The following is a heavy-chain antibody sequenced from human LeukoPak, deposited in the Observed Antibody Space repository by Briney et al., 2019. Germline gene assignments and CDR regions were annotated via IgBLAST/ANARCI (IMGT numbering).Heavy chain of an antibody. V-gene: IGHV3-7*04. D-gene: IGHD6-13*01. CDR3: ARDWQWQQLDGDAFDI. J-gene: IGHJ3*02. CDR1: GFTFSGYW. CDR2: IKQDGSEK. Sequence: PGGSLRLSCAVSGFTFSGYWMSWVRQAPGKGLEWVANIKQDGSEKYYVDSVKGRFTISRDNAKNSLFLQMNSLRAEDTAVYYCARDWQWQQLDGDAFDIWGQGTMVTVSS.